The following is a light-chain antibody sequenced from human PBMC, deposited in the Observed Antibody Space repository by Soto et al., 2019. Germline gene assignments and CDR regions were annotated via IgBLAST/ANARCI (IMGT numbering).Light chain of an antibody. Sequence: IQLTQSPSSLSASVGDRVTFTCRASEDISSYLAWYQQKPGTAPKLLIYAASALHSGVPSRFSGSGSGTEFTLTISSLQSEDFAVYYCQQYNNWPRRTFGQGTKVDIK. CDR2: AAS. V-gene: IGKV1-9*01. CDR1: EDISSY. CDR3: QQYNNWPRRT. J-gene: IGKJ1*01.